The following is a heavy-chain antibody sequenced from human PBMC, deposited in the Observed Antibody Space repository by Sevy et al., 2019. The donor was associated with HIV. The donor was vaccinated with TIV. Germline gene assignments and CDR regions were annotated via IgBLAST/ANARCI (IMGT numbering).Heavy chain of an antibody. CDR3: ARDYFGSGTFYNGNFFDY. J-gene: IGHJ4*02. D-gene: IGHD3-10*01. CDR1: GYTFTSYA. V-gene: IGHV1-3*01. CDR2: INAGNGNT. Sequence: ASVKVSCKASGYTFTSYAFHWVRQAPGQRLEWMGWINAGNGNTKYSEKFQGRVTITRDTSASTAYMELSSLRSEDTAVYYCARDYFGSGTFYNGNFFDYWGQGPLVTVSS.